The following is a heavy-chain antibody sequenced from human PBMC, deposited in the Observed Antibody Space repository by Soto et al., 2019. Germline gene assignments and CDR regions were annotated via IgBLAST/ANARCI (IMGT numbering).Heavy chain of an antibody. CDR2: IDPSDSYT. CDR1: GYSFTSYW. D-gene: IGHD1-26*01. V-gene: IGHV5-10-1*01. Sequence: GESLKISCKGSGYSFTSYWISWVRQMPGKGLEWMGRIDPSDSYTNYSPSFQGHVTISADKSISTAYLQWSSLKASDTAMYYCARHFYSGSYDRYGMDVWGQGTTVTVSS. CDR3: ARHFYSGSYDRYGMDV. J-gene: IGHJ6*02.